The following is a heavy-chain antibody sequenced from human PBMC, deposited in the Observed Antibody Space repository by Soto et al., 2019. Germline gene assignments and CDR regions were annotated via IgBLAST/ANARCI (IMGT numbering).Heavy chain of an antibody. CDR2: ISGSGGST. D-gene: IGHD2-15*01. CDR3: AKVGVLVVVAAGFDY. V-gene: IGHV3-23*01. J-gene: IGHJ4*02. CDR1: GFTFSSYA. Sequence: EVQLLESGGGLVQPGGSLRLSCAASGFTFSSYAMSWVRQAPGKGLEWVSAISGSGGSTYYADSVKGRFTISRDNSKNTLYLQMNSLRAEDTVVYYCAKVGVLVVVAAGFDYWGQGTLVTVSS.